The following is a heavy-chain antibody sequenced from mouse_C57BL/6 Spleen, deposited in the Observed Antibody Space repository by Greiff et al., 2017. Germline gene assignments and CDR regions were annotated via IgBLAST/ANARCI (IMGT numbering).Heavy chain of an antibody. V-gene: IGHV1-52*01. Sequence: QVQLQQPGAELVRPGSSVKLSCKASGYTFTSYWMHWVKQRPIQGLEWIGNIDPSDSETHYNQKFKDKATLTVDKSSSPAYMQLSSLTSEDSAVYYCAREGFYDGYFYFDYWGQGTTLTVSS. CDR3: AREGFYDGYFYFDY. J-gene: IGHJ2*01. CDR1: GYTFTSYW. CDR2: IDPSDSET. D-gene: IGHD2-3*01.